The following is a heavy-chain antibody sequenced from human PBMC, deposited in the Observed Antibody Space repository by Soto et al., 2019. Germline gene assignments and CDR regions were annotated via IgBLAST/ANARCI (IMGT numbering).Heavy chain of an antibody. CDR3: SRGPTGWYGFDY. Sequence: EVQLVESGGVLVQPGGSLRLSCAASGFTFSSNWMHWVRQAPGQGLVWVSRINRDGSSTNYADSVKGRFTISRDNAENTLFLQMNSLTVDDTAVYYCSRGPTGWYGFDYWGQGTLVTVSS. CDR1: GFTFSSNW. V-gene: IGHV3-74*01. CDR2: INRDGSST. J-gene: IGHJ4*02. D-gene: IGHD6-19*01.